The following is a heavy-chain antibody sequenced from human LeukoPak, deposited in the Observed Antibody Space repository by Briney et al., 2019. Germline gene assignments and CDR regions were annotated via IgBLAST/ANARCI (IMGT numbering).Heavy chain of an antibody. V-gene: IGHV3-23*01. CDR2: ISGSGGST. CDR3: ATIRSYQLLSFDY. CDR1: GFTFSSYA. D-gene: IGHD2-2*01. Sequence: GGSLRLSCAASGFTFSSYAMSWVRQAPGKGLEWVSAISGSGGSTYYADSVKGRFTISGDNSKNTLYLQMNSLRAEDTAVYYCATIRSYQLLSFDYWGQGTLVTVSS. J-gene: IGHJ4*02.